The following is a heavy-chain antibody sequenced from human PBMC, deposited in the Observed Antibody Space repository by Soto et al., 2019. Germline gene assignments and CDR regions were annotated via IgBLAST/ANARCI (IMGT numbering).Heavy chain of an antibody. J-gene: IGHJ3*02. CDR1: GGTFSTYA. D-gene: IGHD3-3*01. CDR3: AREIFGVIISGGRDAFDI. V-gene: IGHV1-69*01. CDR2: IIPIFGTA. Sequence: QVQLVQSGAEVKKPGSSVKVSCKASGGTFSTYAISWVRQAPGQGLEWMGGIIPIFGTAKYAQKFQGRVTITADESTRTAYIELSSLRSEDTAVYYCAREIFGVIISGGRDAFDIWGQGTMVTVSS.